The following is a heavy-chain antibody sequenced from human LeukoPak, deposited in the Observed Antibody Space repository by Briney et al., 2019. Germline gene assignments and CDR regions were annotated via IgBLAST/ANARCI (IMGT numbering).Heavy chain of an antibody. CDR3: ARDVSRFLEWLPFDAFDI. CDR1: GGSISSGSYY. V-gene: IGHV4-61*02. Sequence: PSETLSLTCTVSGGSISSGSYYWSWIRQPAGKGLEWIGRIYTSGSTNYNPSLKSRVTISVDTSKNQFSLKLGSVTAADTAVYYCARDVSRFLEWLPFDAFDIWGQGTMVTVSS. D-gene: IGHD3-3*01. CDR2: IYTSGST. J-gene: IGHJ3*02.